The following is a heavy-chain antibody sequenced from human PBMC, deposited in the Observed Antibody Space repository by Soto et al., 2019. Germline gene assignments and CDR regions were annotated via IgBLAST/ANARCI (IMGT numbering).Heavy chain of an antibody. V-gene: IGHV3-21*01. D-gene: IGHD6-19*01. J-gene: IGHJ4*02. CDR3: ARDLALAANY. CDR1: GFTFRSYA. Sequence: PGGSLRLSCAASGFTFRSYAMNWVRQTQAKGLEWVSSISSTSTYTHYADSVKGRFTISRDNANNSLFLQMNSLRAEDTAIYYCARDLALAANYWGQGALVTVSS. CDR2: ISSTSTYT.